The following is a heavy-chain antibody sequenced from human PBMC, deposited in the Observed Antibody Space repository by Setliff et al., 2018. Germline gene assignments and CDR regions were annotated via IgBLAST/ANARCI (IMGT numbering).Heavy chain of an antibody. CDR1: GYSISSGYC. Sequence: SETLSLTCDVSGYSISSGYCWGWIRQPPGKGLEWIGSICHSGSTHYNPSLKSRVTISVYTSKNEFSLKVSSVTAADTAVYYCARQAHDLKGGTTLFYWFDPWGQGTLVTVSS. V-gene: IGHV4-38-2*01. J-gene: IGHJ5*02. CDR2: ICHSGST. D-gene: IGHD1-26*01. CDR3: ARQAHDLKGGTTLFYWFDP.